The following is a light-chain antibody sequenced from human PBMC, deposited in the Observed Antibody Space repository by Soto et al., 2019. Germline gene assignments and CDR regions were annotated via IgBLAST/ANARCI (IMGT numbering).Light chain of an antibody. V-gene: IGLV2-14*01. CDR1: NSDIGGYDY. CDR2: EVS. CDR3: SSYSISTAYL. Sequence: QSALTQPPSVSGSLGQSITLSCTGTNSDIGGYDYVSWYQQRPGKAPKLMVFEVSNRPSGVSYRFSGSKSGNTASLTISGLQAEDEADYFCSSYSISTAYLFGTGTKVTVL. J-gene: IGLJ1*01.